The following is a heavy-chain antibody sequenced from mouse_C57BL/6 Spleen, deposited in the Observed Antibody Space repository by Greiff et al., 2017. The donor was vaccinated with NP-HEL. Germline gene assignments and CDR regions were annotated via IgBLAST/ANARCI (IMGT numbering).Heavy chain of an antibody. CDR1: GLTFSSYG. CDR3: ARHGLDYYAMDY. V-gene: IGHV5-6*01. J-gene: IGHJ4*01. Sequence: EVQRVESGGDLVKPGGSLKLSCAASGLTFSSYGMSWVRQTPDKRLEWVATISSGGSYTYYPDSVKGRFTISRDNAKNTLYLQMSSLKSEDTAMYYCARHGLDYYAMDYWGQGTSVTVSS. CDR2: ISSGGSYT.